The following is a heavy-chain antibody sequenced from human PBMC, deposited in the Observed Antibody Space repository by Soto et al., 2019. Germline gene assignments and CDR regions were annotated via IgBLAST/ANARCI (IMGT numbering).Heavy chain of an antibody. CDR3: ARQGDGDYLGGNWFDP. CDR2: ISHDGHA. V-gene: IGHV4-39*01. D-gene: IGHD4-17*01. J-gene: IGHJ5*02. CDR1: GASISDTRYY. Sequence: SEPLSLTFSVLGASISDTRYYWGWIRQSPEKGLEWIGSISHDGHAYYNPSLKSRVTLFADTSRNQFSLKMKSVTVADTALYFCARQGDGDYLGGNWFDPWGQGALVTVAS.